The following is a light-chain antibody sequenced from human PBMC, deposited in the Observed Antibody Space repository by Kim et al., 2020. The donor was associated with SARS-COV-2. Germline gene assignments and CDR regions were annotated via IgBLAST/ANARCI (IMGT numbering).Light chain of an antibody. CDR2: GAS. Sequence: EIVLTQSPGTLSLSPGERATLSCRASQSVSSSYLAWYQQKPGQAPRLLIYGASSRATGIPARFSGSGSGTEFTLTISSLQSEDFAVYYCQQYSKWPPWTFGQGTKVDIK. CDR3: QQYSKWPPWT. J-gene: IGKJ1*01. CDR1: QSVSSSY. V-gene: IGKV3-20*01.